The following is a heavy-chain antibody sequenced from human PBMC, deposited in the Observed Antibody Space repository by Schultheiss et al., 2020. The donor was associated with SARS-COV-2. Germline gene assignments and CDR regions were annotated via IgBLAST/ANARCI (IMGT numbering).Heavy chain of an antibody. Sequence: SETLSLTCAVYGGSFSGYYWSWIRQPPGKGLEWIGEINHSGSTNYNPSLKSRVTISVDTSKNQFSLQLNSVTPEDTAVYYCAREVEVIAAAGTNYYYYYGMDVWGQGTTVTVSS. CDR1: GGSFSGYY. CDR2: INHSGST. D-gene: IGHD6-13*01. V-gene: IGHV4-34*01. J-gene: IGHJ6*02. CDR3: AREVEVIAAAGTNYYYYYGMDV.